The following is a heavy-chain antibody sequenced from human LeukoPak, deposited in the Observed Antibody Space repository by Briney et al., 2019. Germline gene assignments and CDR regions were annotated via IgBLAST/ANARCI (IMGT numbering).Heavy chain of an antibody. CDR2: ISSSSSYI. J-gene: IGHJ4*02. CDR1: GFTFSSYS. Sequence: GGSLRLSCAASGFTFSSYSMNWVRQAPGKGLEWVSSISSSSSYIYYADSVKGRFTISRDNSKNTLYLQMNSLRAEDTAVYYCAKGLPYCGGDCFDYWGQGTLVTVSS. V-gene: IGHV3-21*04. D-gene: IGHD2-21*01. CDR3: AKGLPYCGGDCFDY.